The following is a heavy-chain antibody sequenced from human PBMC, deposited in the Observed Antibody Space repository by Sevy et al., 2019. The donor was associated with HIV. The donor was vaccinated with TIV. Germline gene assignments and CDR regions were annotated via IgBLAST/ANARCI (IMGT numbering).Heavy chain of an antibody. CDR2: INPEGSET. Sequence: GGSLRLSCAASGFTFSSYWMSWVRQAPGKGLEWVAPINPEGSETFYVDSVKGRFTISRHNSRKSLYLQMNSLSAEDTAVYYCARLFYGSADYWGQGTLVTVSS. D-gene: IGHD3-10*01. CDR1: GFTFSSYW. V-gene: IGHV3-7*01. J-gene: IGHJ4*02. CDR3: ARLFYGSADY.